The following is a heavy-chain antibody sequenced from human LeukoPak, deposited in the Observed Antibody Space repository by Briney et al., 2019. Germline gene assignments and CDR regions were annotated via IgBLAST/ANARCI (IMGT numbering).Heavy chain of an antibody. CDR1: GGSISGYY. D-gene: IGHD3-22*01. CDR2: IYYSGST. Sequence: SETLSLTCTVSGGSISGYYWSWIRQAPGKGLEWIGNIYYSGSTNYNPSLKSRVTISVDTSKNQFSLNLSSVTAADTAVYYCARAVVLYYDGSGYSTRFDYWGQGTLVTVSS. J-gene: IGHJ4*02. V-gene: IGHV4-59*08. CDR3: ARAVVLYYDGSGYSTRFDY.